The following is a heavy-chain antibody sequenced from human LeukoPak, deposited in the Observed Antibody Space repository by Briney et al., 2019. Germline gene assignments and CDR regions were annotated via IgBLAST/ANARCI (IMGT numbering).Heavy chain of an antibody. CDR3: SRENGAFSPFGY. J-gene: IGHJ4*02. Sequence: TLSLTCTVSGGSISSGGYYWSWIRQHPGKGLEWIGYIYYSGSTYYNPSLKSRVTISVDTSKNQFSLKLSSVTAADTAVYYCSRENGAFSPFGYWGQGTLVTVPS. D-gene: IGHD2-8*01. V-gene: IGHV4-31*03. CDR1: GGSISSGGYY. CDR2: IYYSGST.